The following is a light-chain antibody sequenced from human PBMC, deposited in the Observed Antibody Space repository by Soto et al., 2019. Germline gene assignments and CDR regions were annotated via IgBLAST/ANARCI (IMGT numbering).Light chain of an antibody. J-gene: IGLJ3*02. CDR2: EGT. CDR3: HSYARSTLV. CDR1: SSEFGTYSV. V-gene: IGLV2-23*01. Sequence: QSALTQSASVSGSPGQSITISCTGTSSEFGTYSVVSWYQQHPGKAPKLLIYEGTKRPSGVSNRFSASEYGNTASLTISGLQAEDEAVYYCHSYARSTLVFGGGTKLTVL.